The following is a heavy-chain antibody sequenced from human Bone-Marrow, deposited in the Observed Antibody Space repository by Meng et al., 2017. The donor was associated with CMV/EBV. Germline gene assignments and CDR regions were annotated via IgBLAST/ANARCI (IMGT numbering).Heavy chain of an antibody. Sequence: GESLKISCVASGFTLSSYSMNWVRQAPGKGLEWVSSITSGGVYMQYADSVRGRFTISRDNSKNTLYLQMNSLRAEDTAVYYCAKGMRSGYRIFCLDYWGQGTLVTVSS. D-gene: IGHD3-3*01. CDR1: GFTLSSYS. CDR3: AKGMRSGYRIFCLDY. CDR2: ITSGGVYM. V-gene: IGHV3-21*01. J-gene: IGHJ4*02.